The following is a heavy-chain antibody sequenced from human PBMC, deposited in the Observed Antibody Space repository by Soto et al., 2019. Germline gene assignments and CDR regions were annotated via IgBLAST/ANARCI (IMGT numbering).Heavy chain of an antibody. CDR1: GYSFTSYW. V-gene: IGHV5-10-1*01. J-gene: IGHJ6*02. CDR3: ARRSAPGYSSSWYGDYYYGMDV. D-gene: IGHD6-13*01. CDR2: IDPSDSYT. Sequence: PGESLKISCNGSGYSFTSYWISWVRQMPGKGLEWMGRIDPSDSYTNYSPSFQGHVTISADKSISTAYLQWSSLKASDTAMYYCARRSAPGYSSSWYGDYYYGMDVWGQGTTVTVSS.